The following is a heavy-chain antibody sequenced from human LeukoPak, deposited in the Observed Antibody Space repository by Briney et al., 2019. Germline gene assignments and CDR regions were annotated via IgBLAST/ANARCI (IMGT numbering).Heavy chain of an antibody. CDR1: GFIFRSYA. J-gene: IGHJ6*02. V-gene: IGHV3-23*01. CDR3: TRDLIDYDVSTGLHHYYMDV. Sequence: GGSLRLSCVGSGFIFRSYAVTWVRQAPGKGLEWVSSITANGDATYYADSVKGRFTISRDNSKNTLYLQMNTLRVEDTAVYYCTRDLIDYDVSTGLHHYYMDVWGQGTTVTVSS. CDR2: ITANGDAT. D-gene: IGHD3-9*01.